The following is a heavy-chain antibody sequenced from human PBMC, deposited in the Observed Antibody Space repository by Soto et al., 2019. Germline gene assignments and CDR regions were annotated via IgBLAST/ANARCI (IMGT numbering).Heavy chain of an antibody. V-gene: IGHV1-18*01. J-gene: IGHJ6*02. CDR3: AREGTYNYNTSYYYSVMDV. CDR1: GYTLTTYG. Sequence: ASVKVSCKASGYTLTTYGISWVRQAPGQGLEWLGWFSPYNGNTNYAQKLQGRLTMGRDTSTNTAYMELRNLGSDDTAVYYCAREGTYNYNTSYYYSVMDVWGQGTTVTVSS. D-gene: IGHD1-1*01. CDR2: FSPYNGNT.